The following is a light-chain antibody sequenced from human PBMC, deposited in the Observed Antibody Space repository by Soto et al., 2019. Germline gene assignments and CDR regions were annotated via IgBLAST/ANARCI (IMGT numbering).Light chain of an antibody. CDR1: SSNIGNNY. CDR3: RTGESSLSAVV. V-gene: IGLV1-51*01. Sequence: QSVLTQPPSVSAAPGQKVTISCSGSSSNIGNNYVSWYQQLPGTAPKLLIYDNNKRPSGIHDRFYGSKSGTSATLGITGLQTWDEADYYCRTGESSLSAVVFGVGTKLTV. CDR2: DNN. J-gene: IGLJ2*01.